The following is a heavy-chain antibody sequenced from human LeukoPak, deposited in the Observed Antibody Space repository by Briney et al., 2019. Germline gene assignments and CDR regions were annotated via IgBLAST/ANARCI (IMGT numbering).Heavy chain of an antibody. CDR2: IYSSGST. CDR3: AGGGKATVVTM. D-gene: IGHD4-23*01. J-gene: IGHJ4*02. Sequence: SETLSLTCTVSGGSINSYYWSWIRQPAGKGLEWIGRIYSSGSTNYNPSLKSRVSMSVDTSKNQFSLKLTSVTAADTAVYYCAGGGKATVVTMWGQGILVTVSS. CDR1: GGSINSYY. V-gene: IGHV4-4*07.